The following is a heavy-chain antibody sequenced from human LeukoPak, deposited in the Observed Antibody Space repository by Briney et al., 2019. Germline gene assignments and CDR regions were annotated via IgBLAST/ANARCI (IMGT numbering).Heavy chain of an antibody. Sequence: PGRSLRLSCAASGFTFSNYAMHWFRQAPGKGLEWVAVISYDGGNKYYADSVKGRFTISRDNSKNTLYLQMNSLRPEDTAVYYCVRTDCTGGSCYPNFDYWGQGTLVTVSS. V-gene: IGHV3-30*01. D-gene: IGHD2-15*01. CDR1: GFTFSNYA. J-gene: IGHJ4*02. CDR2: ISYDGGNK. CDR3: VRTDCTGGSCYPNFDY.